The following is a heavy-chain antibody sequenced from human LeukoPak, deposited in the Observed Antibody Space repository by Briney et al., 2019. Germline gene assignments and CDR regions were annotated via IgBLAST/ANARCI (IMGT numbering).Heavy chain of an antibody. Sequence: WGSLRLSCAASGFTFSSYGMHWVRQAPGKGLEWVAVISYDGSNKYYADSVKGRFTISRDNSKNTLYLQMNSLRAEDTAVYYCAKDRTRGSATSQYYFDYWGQGTLVTVSS. J-gene: IGHJ4*02. CDR1: GFTFSSYG. CDR3: AKDRTRGSATSQYYFDY. D-gene: IGHD3-16*01. V-gene: IGHV3-30*18. CDR2: ISYDGSNK.